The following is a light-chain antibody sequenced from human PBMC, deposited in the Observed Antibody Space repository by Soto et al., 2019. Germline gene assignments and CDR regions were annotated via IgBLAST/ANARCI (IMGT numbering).Light chain of an antibody. CDR3: PQYASSPWT. J-gene: IGKJ1*01. V-gene: IGKV3-11*01. CDR2: DVS. Sequence: SQSVATVSLSPGERGTLSCRASESVTNYLAWYQQKPGQAPRRLVYDVSIRATGIPARFSGGGSGTDFTLTISCLEPEDLTVYYCPQYASSPWTFCQGANVDIK. CDR1: ESVTNY.